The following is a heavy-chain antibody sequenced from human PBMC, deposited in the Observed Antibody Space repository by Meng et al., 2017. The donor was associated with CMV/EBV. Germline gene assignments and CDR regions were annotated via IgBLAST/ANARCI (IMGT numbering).Heavy chain of an antibody. CDR3: AHGFEGRGRNWFDP. CDR2: IYWDDDN. Sequence: QTTFEASVPTLVKPLQDLTLPCTFSGFSLSTSGVGVGWNRQPPGKALEWLALIYWDDDNGYSPSLKSRLTITKDTSKNQVVLTMTNMDPVDTATYYCAHGFEGRGRNWFDPWGQGTLVTVSS. CDR1: GFSLSTSGVG. J-gene: IGHJ5*02. D-gene: IGHD3-10*01. V-gene: IGHV2-5*02.